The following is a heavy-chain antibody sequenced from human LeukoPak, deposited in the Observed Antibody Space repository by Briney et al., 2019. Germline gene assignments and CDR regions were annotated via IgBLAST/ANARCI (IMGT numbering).Heavy chain of an antibody. J-gene: IGHJ4*02. CDR2: ISSSSSTI. CDR3: ARDYYDSSGYYGD. D-gene: IGHD3-22*01. Sequence: PGGSLRLSCAASGFTFSTYSMNWVRQAPGKGLEWVSYISSSSSTIKYADSVKGRFTISRDNAGNSLYLQMNSLRDEDTAVYYCARDYYDSSGYYGDWGQGTLVTVSS. CDR1: GFTFSTYS. V-gene: IGHV3-48*02.